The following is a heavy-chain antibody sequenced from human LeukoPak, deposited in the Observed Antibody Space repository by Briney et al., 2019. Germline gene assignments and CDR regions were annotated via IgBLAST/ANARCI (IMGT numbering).Heavy chain of an antibody. CDR1: GFTFSSYW. J-gene: IGHJ4*02. D-gene: IGHD3-10*01. CDR3: AKVLWFGESPIDY. CDR2: IKQDGSEK. V-gene: IGHV3-7*03. Sequence: GGSLRLSCAASGFTFSSYWMSWVRQAPGKGLEWVANIKQDGSEKYYVDSVKGRFTISRDNAKNSLYLQMNSLRAEDTAVYYCAKVLWFGESPIDYWGQGTLVTVSS.